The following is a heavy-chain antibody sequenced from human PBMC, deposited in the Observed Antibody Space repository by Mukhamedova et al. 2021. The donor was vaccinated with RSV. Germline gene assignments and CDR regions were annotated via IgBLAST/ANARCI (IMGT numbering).Heavy chain of an antibody. CDR3: ARDPKYSSGWYGDSYFDY. J-gene: IGHJ4*02. V-gene: IGHV3-7*03. Sequence: KQDGSEKYYVDSVKGRLTISRDNAKNSLYLQMNSLRAEDTAAYYCARDPKYSSGWYGDSYFDYWGQGTLVTVSS. CDR2: KQDGSEK. D-gene: IGHD6-19*01.